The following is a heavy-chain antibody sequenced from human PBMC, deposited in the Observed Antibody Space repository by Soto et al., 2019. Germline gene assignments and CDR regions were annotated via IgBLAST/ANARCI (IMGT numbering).Heavy chain of an antibody. Sequence: SETLSLTCTVSGGSISSYYWSWIRQPPGKGLEWIGYIYYSGSTNYNPSLKSRVTISVDTSKNQFSLKLSSVTAADTAVYYCARTRSGPLAADWFDPWGQGTLVTVSS. CDR2: IYYSGST. D-gene: IGHD6-13*01. CDR3: ARTRSGPLAADWFDP. J-gene: IGHJ5*02. V-gene: IGHV4-59*01. CDR1: GGSISSYY.